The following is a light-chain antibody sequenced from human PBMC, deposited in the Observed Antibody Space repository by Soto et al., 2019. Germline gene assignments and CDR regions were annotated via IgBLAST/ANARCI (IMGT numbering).Light chain of an antibody. Sequence: DIQMTQSPSSVSASVGDRFTITCRASQGISSWLTWYQQKPGKAPRLLIYDASILQSGVPSRFSGSGSGTEFTLTISSLQPEDFATYYCQQSYSTPITFGQGTRLEI. V-gene: IGKV1-12*01. CDR1: QGISSW. J-gene: IGKJ5*01. CDR3: QQSYSTPIT. CDR2: DAS.